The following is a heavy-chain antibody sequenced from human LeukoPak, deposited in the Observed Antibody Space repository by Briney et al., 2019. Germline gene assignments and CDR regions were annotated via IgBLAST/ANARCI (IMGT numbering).Heavy chain of an antibody. CDR1: GYTFTGYY. D-gene: IGHD3-10*01. CDR2: TNPNSGGT. V-gene: IGHV1-2*02. CDR3: ARDLAYGSGQNWFDP. J-gene: IGHJ5*02. Sequence: ASVKVSCKASGYTFTGYYMHWVRQAPGQGLEWMGWTNPNSGGTNYAQKFQGRVTITRDTSISTAYMELSRLRSDDTAVYYCARDLAYGSGQNWFDPWGQGTLVTVSS.